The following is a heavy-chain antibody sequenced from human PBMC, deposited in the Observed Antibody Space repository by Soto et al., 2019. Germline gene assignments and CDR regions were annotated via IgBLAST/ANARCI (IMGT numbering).Heavy chain of an antibody. CDR3: AKVPLRRYYFDY. CDR1: GFTFSNYA. V-gene: IGHV3-23*01. CDR2: ISSSSGSA. Sequence: EVQLLESGGGLVQPGGSLRLSCAASGFTFSNYAMNWVRQAPGKGLEWVSSISSSSGSAYYADSVKGRFTISRDNSKYSLHLQRLRPRATDAAVCYCAKVPLRRYYFDYWGQGALVTVAS. J-gene: IGHJ4*02. D-gene: IGHD6-25*01.